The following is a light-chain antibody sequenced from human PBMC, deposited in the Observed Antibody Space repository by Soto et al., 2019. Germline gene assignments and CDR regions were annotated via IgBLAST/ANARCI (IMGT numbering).Light chain of an antibody. J-gene: IGLJ1*01. Sequence: QSVLTQPASVSGSPGQSITISCTGTSSDIGNYNLVSWYQQHPGKAPTVSIYGFTTRPSGVSNRFSGSRSGNTAYLTISGLQAEDEADYYCSSYTDSSNYVFGNGTKLTVL. CDR2: GFT. CDR3: SSYTDSSNYV. CDR1: SSDIGNYNL. V-gene: IGLV2-14*02.